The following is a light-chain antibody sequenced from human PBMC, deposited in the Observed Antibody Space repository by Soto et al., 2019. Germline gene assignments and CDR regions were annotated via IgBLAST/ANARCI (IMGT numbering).Light chain of an antibody. CDR3: QQYGNSPIT. CDR1: QSVTNNY. Sequence: DIVLTQSPGPLSLSPGERAPLSCRASQSVTNNYLAWYQQKPGQAPRLLIDGASSRATGVPDRFSGTGSGTDFTLTISRLEPEDFAVFYCQQYGNSPITFGQGTRLEI. CDR2: GAS. V-gene: IGKV3-20*01. J-gene: IGKJ5*01.